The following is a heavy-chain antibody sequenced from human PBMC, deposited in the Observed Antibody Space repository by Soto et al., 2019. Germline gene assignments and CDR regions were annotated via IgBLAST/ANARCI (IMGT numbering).Heavy chain of an antibody. CDR2: MNPISGNT. CDR1: GYTFTSYD. CDR3: ASAQGCSSTSCSNYYYYYMDV. D-gene: IGHD2-2*01. J-gene: IGHJ6*03. Sequence: ASVKVSCKASGYTFTSYDINWVRQATGQGLEWMGWMNPISGNTGYAQKFQGRVTITADESTSTAYMELSSLRSEDTAVYYCASAQGCSSTSCSNYYYYYMDVWGKGTTVTVSS. V-gene: IGHV1-8*01.